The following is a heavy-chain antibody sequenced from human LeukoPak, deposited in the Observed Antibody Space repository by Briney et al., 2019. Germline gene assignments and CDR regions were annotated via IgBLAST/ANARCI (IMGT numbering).Heavy chain of an antibody. Sequence: PGGSLRLSCAASGFTFSAYWMSWVRQAPGKGLEWVANINGDGGEKYHVDSVTGRFTISRDNAKNSLYLQMNSLRVEDTAVYYCARAGDRGAVDYWGQGALVTVSS. D-gene: IGHD7-27*01. CDR3: ARAGDRGAVDY. V-gene: IGHV3-7*01. CDR2: INGDGGEK. CDR1: GFTFSAYW. J-gene: IGHJ4*02.